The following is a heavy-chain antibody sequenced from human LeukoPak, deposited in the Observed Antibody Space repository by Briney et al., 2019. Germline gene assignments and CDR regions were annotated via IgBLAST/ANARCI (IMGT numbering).Heavy chain of an antibody. CDR2: ISGSGGST. D-gene: IGHD1-26*01. Sequence: GGSLRLSCAASGFTFSTFSMHWVRQAPGKGLEWVSAISGSGGSTYFADSVKGRFTISRDNSKNTLYLQMNSLRAEDTAVYYCAKDLEGNYYENYDAFDIWGQGTMVTVSS. V-gene: IGHV3-23*01. CDR3: AKDLEGNYYENYDAFDI. J-gene: IGHJ3*02. CDR1: GFTFSTFS.